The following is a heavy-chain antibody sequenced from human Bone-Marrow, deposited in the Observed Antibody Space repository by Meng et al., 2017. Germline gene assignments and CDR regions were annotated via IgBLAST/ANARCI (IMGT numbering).Heavy chain of an antibody. Sequence: QGQLVQSGAEVKKPGASVTVSCKASGYTFTGHYIHWVRQAPGQGLEWMGWLNPNGGGTYYAQQFQGRVTMTRDTSINTAYLELSRLTSADTAVYYCAREGGPDKWFDPWGQGTLVTVSS. V-gene: IGHV1-2*02. D-gene: IGHD2-15*01. CDR3: AREGGPDKWFDP. CDR2: LNPNGGGT. CDR1: GYTFTGHY. J-gene: IGHJ5*02.